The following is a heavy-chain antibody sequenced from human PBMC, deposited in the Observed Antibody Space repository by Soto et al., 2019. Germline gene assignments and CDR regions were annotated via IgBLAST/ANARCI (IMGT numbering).Heavy chain of an antibody. J-gene: IGHJ4*02. CDR1: YT. D-gene: IGHD2-15*01. V-gene: IGHV3-23*01. CDR2: ISGSGGST. CDR3: AKDLYSVVVVAATHY. Sequence: YTVGLVRQPPRKGLEWVSAISGSGGSTYYADSVKGRFTISRDNSKNTLYLQMNSLRAEDTAVYYCAKDLYSVVVVAATHYWGQGTLVTVSS.